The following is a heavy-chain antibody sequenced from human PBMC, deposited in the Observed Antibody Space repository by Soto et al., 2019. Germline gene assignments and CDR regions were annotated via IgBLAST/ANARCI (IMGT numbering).Heavy chain of an antibody. CDR1: GGSISSADYF. CDR3: SRKPCPCQASNDF. CDR2: IFHSGTT. D-gene: IGHD4-4*01. Sequence: PSETLSLTCSVSGGSISSADYFWTWIRQSPGNGLEWMGYIFHSGTTYYNPSLKGRLTISIENSKNQISLRLTSVTAAASAVYFWSRKPCPCQASNDFSGQGNPVT. J-gene: IGHJ4*02. V-gene: IGHV4-30-4*01.